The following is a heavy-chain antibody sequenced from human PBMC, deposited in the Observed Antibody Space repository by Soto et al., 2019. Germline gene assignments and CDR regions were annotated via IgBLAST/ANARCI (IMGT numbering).Heavy chain of an antibody. J-gene: IGHJ3*02. CDR2: IYYSGST. CDR1: GGSISSYY. CDR3: AREFEYYDILTGYYTSHAFDI. Sequence: QVQLQESGPGLVKPSETLSLTCTVSGGSISSYYWSWIRQPPGKGLEWIGYIYYSGSTNYNPSLKSRLTVSVDTSKNQFSLKLSSVTAADTGVYYCAREFEYYDILTGYYTSHAFDIWGQGTMVTVSS. D-gene: IGHD3-9*01. V-gene: IGHV4-59*01.